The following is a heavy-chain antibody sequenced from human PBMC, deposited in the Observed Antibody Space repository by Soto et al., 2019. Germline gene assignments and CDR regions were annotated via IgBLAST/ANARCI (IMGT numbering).Heavy chain of an antibody. V-gene: IGHV1-18*01. CDR3: ARDRGLGYDSSGWPAGWYLDL. Sequence: QVQLVQSGAEVKKPGASVKVSCKASGYTFTSYGISWVRQAPGQGLEWMGWISAYNGNTNYAQKRQGRCTMTPGTTTSTAYMELRSLRSDDTAVYYCARDRGLGYDSSGWPAGWYLDLWGRGTLVTVSS. CDR1: GYTFTSYG. D-gene: IGHD3-22*01. J-gene: IGHJ2*01. CDR2: ISAYNGNT.